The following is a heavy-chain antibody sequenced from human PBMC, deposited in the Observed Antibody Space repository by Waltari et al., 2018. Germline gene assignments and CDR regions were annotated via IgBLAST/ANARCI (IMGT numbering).Heavy chain of an antibody. CDR1: GGSISSHY. CDR3: ARGSGGGYVDY. J-gene: IGHJ4*02. V-gene: IGHV4-59*11. Sequence: QVQLQESGPGLVKPSETLSLTCTVSGGSISSHYWSWIRQPPGKGLEWIGYIYYSGSTNYNPSLKSRVTISVDTSKNQFSLKLSSVTAADTAVYYCARGSGGGYVDYWGQGTLVTVSS. CDR2: IYYSGST. D-gene: IGHD3-10*01.